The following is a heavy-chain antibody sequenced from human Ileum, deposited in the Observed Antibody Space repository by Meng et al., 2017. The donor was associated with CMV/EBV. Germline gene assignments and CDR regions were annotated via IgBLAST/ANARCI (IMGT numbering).Heavy chain of an antibody. CDR3: VRDEWGDS. D-gene: IGHD3-16*01. CDR2: IGTAGDT. Sequence: GESLKISCAACGFTFSSYDIHWVRQATGKGLEWVSAIGTAGDTYYPGSVKGLFTISRDNAKTSLYLQMDSLRAEDTAVYYCVRDEWGDSWGQGTLVTVSS. J-gene: IGHJ5*01. V-gene: IGHV3-13*01. CDR1: GFTFSSYD.